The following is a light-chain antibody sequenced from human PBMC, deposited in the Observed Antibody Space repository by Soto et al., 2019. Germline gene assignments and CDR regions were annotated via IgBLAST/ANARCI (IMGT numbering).Light chain of an antibody. V-gene: IGKV3-15*01. CDR3: HQYSKWPPIT. J-gene: IGKJ5*01. CDR2: SAS. CDR1: QSVSSN. Sequence: EIVMTQSPATLSVSPGEGATLSCRASQSVSSNLTWYQQKPGQAPRLLIYSASTRATGIPARFSGAGSGTEFTLTINGLQSEDFAVYYCHQYSKWPPITFGQGTRLEIK.